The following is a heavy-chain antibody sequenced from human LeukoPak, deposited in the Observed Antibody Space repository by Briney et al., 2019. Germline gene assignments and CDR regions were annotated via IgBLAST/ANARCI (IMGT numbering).Heavy chain of an antibody. CDR3: ARSQPHYYYGMDV. CDR2: IYHSGST. Sequence: SETLSLTCTVSGGSISSYYWSWIRQPPGKGLEWIGYIYHSGSTYYNPSLKSRVTISVDRSKNQFSLKLSSVTAADTAVYYCARSQPHYYYGMDVWGQGTTVTVSS. J-gene: IGHJ6*02. CDR1: GGSISSYY. V-gene: IGHV4-59*12. D-gene: IGHD1-14*01.